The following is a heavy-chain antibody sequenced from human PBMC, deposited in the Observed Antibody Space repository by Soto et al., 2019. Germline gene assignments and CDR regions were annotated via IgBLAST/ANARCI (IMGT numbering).Heavy chain of an antibody. CDR2: ISGSGGST. D-gene: IGHD6-19*01. CDR3: ASCGWYLYYFDY. Sequence: EVQLLESGGGLVQPGGSLRLSCAASGFTFSSYAMSWVRQAPGKGLEWVSAISGSGGSTYYADSVKGRFTISRDNSKNTLYLQMNSLRAEDTAVYYCASCGWYLYYFDYWGQGTLVTVSS. J-gene: IGHJ4*02. CDR1: GFTFSSYA. V-gene: IGHV3-23*01.